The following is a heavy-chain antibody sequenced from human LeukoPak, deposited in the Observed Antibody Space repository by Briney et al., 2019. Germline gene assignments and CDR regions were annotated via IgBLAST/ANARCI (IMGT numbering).Heavy chain of an antibody. CDR2: IIPIFGTA. CDR3: ARSAVTTGVTGFDY. D-gene: IGHD4-17*01. CDR1: GGTFSSYA. Sequence: GASVKVSCKASGGTFSSYAISWVRQAPGQGLEWMGGIIPIFGTANYAQKFQGRVTITADESTSTAYMELSSLRSEDTAVYYCARSAVTTGVTGFDYWGQGTLVTVSS. J-gene: IGHJ4*02. V-gene: IGHV1-69*13.